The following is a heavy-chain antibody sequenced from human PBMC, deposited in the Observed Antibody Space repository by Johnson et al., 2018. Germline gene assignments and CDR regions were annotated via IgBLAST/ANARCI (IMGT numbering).Heavy chain of an antibody. Sequence: QVQLQESGPGLVKPSETLSLTCTVSGGSISRYYWSWIRQPPGKGLEWVGYIYYTGSTNYNPSLKSRVTVSVAASKNQFSLTLSSVTAADTAVYYCAGVVKPGHYAFDIWGRGTMVTVSS. V-gene: IGHV4-59*01. CDR2: IYYTGST. CDR3: AGVVKPGHYAFDI. D-gene: IGHD4-17*01. CDR1: GGSISRYY. J-gene: IGHJ3*02.